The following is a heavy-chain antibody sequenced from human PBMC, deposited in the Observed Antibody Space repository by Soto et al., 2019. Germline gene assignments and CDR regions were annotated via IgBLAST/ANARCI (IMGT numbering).Heavy chain of an antibody. Sequence: QVQLVQSGAEVEKPGSSVKVSCKASEGTFSTYVISWVRQAPGQGLEWMGRVIPMSGSSNYAQKFQGRVTLTADKDTSIAYMEVRSLRSEDTAVYYCARGRPRSGPPFYYYGLDVWGQGTTVIVSS. D-gene: IGHD1-26*01. J-gene: IGHJ6*02. V-gene: IGHV1-69*14. CDR3: ARGRPRSGPPFYYYGLDV. CDR2: VIPMSGSS. CDR1: EGTFSTYV.